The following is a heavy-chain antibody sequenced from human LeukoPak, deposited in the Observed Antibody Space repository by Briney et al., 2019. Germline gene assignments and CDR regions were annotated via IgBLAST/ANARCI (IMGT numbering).Heavy chain of an antibody. J-gene: IGHJ5*02. V-gene: IGHV1-69*05. D-gene: IGHD3-22*01. CDR3: ARARSPSSGYLLRDHNWFDP. Sequence: GASVKVSCKASGGTFSSYAISWVRQAPGQGLEWMGGIIPIFDTENYAQKFQGRVTITTDESTSTAYMELSSLRSEDTAVYYCARARSPSSGYLLRDHNWFDPWGQGTLVTVSS. CDR1: GGTFSSYA. CDR2: IIPIFDTE.